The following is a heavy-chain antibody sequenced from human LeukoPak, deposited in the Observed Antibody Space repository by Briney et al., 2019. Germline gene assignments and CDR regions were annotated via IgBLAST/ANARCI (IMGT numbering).Heavy chain of an antibody. Sequence: GASVKVSCKASGYTFTGYYMHWVRQAPGQGLELMGWINPNSGGTNYAQKFQGRVTMTRDTSISTAYMELSRLRSDDTAVYYCARGDYDFWSGYYFYWGQGTLVTVSS. V-gene: IGHV1-2*02. CDR3: ARGDYDFWSGYYFY. CDR1: GYTFTGYY. D-gene: IGHD3-3*01. CDR2: INPNSGGT. J-gene: IGHJ4*02.